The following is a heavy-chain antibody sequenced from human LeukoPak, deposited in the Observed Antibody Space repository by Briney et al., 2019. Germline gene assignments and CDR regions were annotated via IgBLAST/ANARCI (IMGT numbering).Heavy chain of an antibody. V-gene: IGHV4-39*07. J-gene: IGHJ4*02. CDR2: IYYSGST. Sequence: PSETLSLTCTVSGGSISSSSYYWGWIRQPPGKGLEWIGSIYYSGSTNYNPSLKSRVTISVDTSKNQFSLKLSSVTAADTAVYYCAREAGRPYYFDYWGQGTLVTVSS. CDR3: AREAGRPYYFDY. CDR1: GGSISSSSYY.